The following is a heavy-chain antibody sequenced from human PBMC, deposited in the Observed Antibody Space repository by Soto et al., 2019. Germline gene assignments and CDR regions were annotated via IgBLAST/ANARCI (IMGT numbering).Heavy chain of an antibody. CDR2: ITGGGGST. D-gene: IGHD2-15*01. J-gene: IGHJ4*02. Sequence: EVQLLESGGGLVQPGGSLRLSCAASGFAVSTYAMSWVRKTPGKGLEWVSTITGGGGSTYYADAVKGRFTISRDNFRNTLDLQMSGLRAEDSAVYSCASQRPCGGGSCFSLRSFDRWGQGTVVTVSS. CDR1: GFAVSTYA. CDR3: ASQRPCGGGSCFSLRSFDR. V-gene: IGHV3-23*01.